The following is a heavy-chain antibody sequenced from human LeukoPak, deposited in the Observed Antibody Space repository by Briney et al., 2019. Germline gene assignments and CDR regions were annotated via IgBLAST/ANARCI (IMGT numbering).Heavy chain of an antibody. J-gene: IGHJ4*02. CDR3: ARDRAQYYDFWSGSPYFDY. V-gene: IGHV1-69*05. CDR1: GGTFISYA. D-gene: IGHD3-3*01. Sequence: LVKVSCKASGGTFISYAISWVRQAPGQGLEWMGRIIPIFGTANYAQKFQGRVTITTDESTSTAYMELSSLRSEDTAVYYCARDRAQYYDFWSGSPYFDYWGQGTLVTVSS. CDR2: IIPIFGTA.